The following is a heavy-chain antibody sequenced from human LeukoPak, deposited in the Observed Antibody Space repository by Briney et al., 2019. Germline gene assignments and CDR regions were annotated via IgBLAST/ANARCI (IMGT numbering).Heavy chain of an antibody. Sequence: GGSPRLSCAASGFTFSSYAMSWVRQAPGKGLEWVSGISDSGGSTYYADSVKGRFTISRDNSKNTLYLQMNSLRAEDTAAYYCAKDYCSSTSCYYFDYWGQGTLVTVSS. CDR3: AKDYCSSTSCYYFDY. CDR1: GFTFSSYA. CDR2: ISDSGGST. J-gene: IGHJ4*02. D-gene: IGHD2-2*01. V-gene: IGHV3-23*01.